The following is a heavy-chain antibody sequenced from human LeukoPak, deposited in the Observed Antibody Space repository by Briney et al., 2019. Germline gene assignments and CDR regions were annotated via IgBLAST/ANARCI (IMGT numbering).Heavy chain of an antibody. CDR2: IYSSGTT. CDR1: GGSVISYY. Sequence: SETLSLSCTVSGGSVISYYWSWIRQPPGKGLEWLWYIYSSGTTYYNPSLKSRVTISVDTSKKQFSLKLSSLTAADTAVYYCARVADYTVVQLNDAFDIWGQGTMVTVSS. V-gene: IGHV4-59*02. D-gene: IGHD4-23*01. J-gene: IGHJ3*02. CDR3: ARVADYTVVQLNDAFDI.